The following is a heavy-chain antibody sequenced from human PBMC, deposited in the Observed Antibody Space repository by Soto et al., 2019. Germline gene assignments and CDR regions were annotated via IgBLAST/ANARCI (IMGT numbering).Heavy chain of an antibody. D-gene: IGHD3-16*01. J-gene: IGHJ3*02. V-gene: IGHV1-18*01. Sequence: QVQLVQSGTEVKKPGASVKVYCKTSGYTFTNQGINWVRQAQGQGLEWMGWINPYNANTNYAQKLQGRVTMTTDTSTTTAYMDLRSLTSDDTAVYYCARDRVAGIWGDAFDIWGQGTVVTVSS. CDR1: GYTFTNQG. CDR2: INPYNANT. CDR3: ARDRVAGIWGDAFDI.